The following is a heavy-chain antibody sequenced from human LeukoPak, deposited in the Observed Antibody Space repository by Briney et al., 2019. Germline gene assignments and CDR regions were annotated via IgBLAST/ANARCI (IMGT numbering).Heavy chain of an antibody. CDR3: TGNSYGDYYYYYYMDV. V-gene: IGHV3-73*01. Sequence: GGSLKLSCAASGFTFSGSGMHWVRQASGEGLEWVGRIRSKANSYATEYAASVKGRFTISRDDSKNTAYLQMNSLKTGDTAVYYCTGNSYGDYYYYYYMDVWGKGTTVTVSS. CDR1: GFTFSGSG. D-gene: IGHD4-17*01. CDR2: IRSKANSYAT. J-gene: IGHJ6*03.